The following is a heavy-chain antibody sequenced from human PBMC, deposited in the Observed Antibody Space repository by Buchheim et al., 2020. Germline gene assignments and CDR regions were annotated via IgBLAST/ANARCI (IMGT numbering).Heavy chain of an antibody. CDR2: IYYSGST. Sequence: QVQLQESGPGLVKPSQTLSLTCTVSGASISSGGYYWSWIRQLPGKGLEWIGYIYYSGSTYFNPSLKSRLTMSVDTSKNQFSLKLSSVTAADAAVYYGARGNAPMGAFGLWGQGT. V-gene: IGHV4-31*03. J-gene: IGHJ3*01. CDR3: ARGNAPMGAFGL. CDR1: GASISSGGYY. D-gene: IGHD3-10*01.